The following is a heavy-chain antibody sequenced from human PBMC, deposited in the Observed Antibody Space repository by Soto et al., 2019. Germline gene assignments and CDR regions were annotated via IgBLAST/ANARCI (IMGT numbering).Heavy chain of an antibody. CDR2: IGTAGDP. CDR1: GFAFSRYD. V-gene: IGHV3-13*05. CDR3: ARGAFFGSGSQTFDA. J-gene: IGHJ4*02. D-gene: IGHD3-10*01. Sequence: GGSLRLSCAATGFAFSRYDMHWVRQGIGKGLEWVSGIGTAGDPSSPGSVKGRFTISRDNARTSLYLQMNDLRAGDTAVYYCARGAFFGSGSQTFDAWGQGTLVTVSS.